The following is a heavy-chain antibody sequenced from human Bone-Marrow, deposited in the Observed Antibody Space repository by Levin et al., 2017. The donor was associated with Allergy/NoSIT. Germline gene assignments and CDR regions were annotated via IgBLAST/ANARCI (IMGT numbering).Heavy chain of an antibody. J-gene: IGHJ6*03. CDR2: IYYSGST. V-gene: IGHV4-39*01. CDR3: ARWGLEYQLPGSLVGYYYYMDV. D-gene: IGHD2-2*01. CDR1: GGSISSSSYY. Sequence: SQTLSLTCTVSGGSISSSSYYWGWIRQPPGKGLEWIGSIYYSGSTYYNPSLKSRVTISVDTSKNQFSLKLSSVTAADTAVYYCARWGLEYQLPGSLVGYYYYMDVWGKGTTVTVSS.